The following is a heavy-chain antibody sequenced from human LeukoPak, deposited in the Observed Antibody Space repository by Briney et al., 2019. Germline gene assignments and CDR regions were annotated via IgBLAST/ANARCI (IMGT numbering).Heavy chain of an antibody. J-gene: IGHJ4*02. CDR2: IIPILGIA. Sequence: GASVKVSCKASGGTFSSYAISWVRQAPGQGLEWMGRIIPILGIANYAQKFQGRVTITADKSTSTAYMELSSLRSEDTAVYYCARTQDWSHIANFDDWGQGTLVTVSS. CDR1: GGTFSSYA. D-gene: IGHD3/OR15-3a*01. CDR3: ARTQDWSHIANFDD. V-gene: IGHV1-69*04.